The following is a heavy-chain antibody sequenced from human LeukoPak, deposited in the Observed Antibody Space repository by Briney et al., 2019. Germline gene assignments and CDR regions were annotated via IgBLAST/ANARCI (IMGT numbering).Heavy chain of an antibody. Sequence: GGSLRLSCAASGFTFSTYWMHWVRQAPGKGLVWVTRISSDGRSTNYADSVKGRFTISRDNAKTTLYLQMNSLRDEDTAVYYCARYDGSYYGKFDSWGQGTLVTVSS. CDR1: GFTFSTYW. D-gene: IGHD1-26*01. CDR3: ARYDGSYYGKFDS. J-gene: IGHJ4*02. CDR2: ISSDGRST. V-gene: IGHV3-74*01.